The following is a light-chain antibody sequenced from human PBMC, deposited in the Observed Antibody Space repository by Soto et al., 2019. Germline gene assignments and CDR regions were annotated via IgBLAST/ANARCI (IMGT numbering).Light chain of an antibody. CDR2: LNSDGSH. V-gene: IGLV4-69*01. J-gene: IGLJ3*02. CDR1: SGLSSNA. Sequence: QSVLTQSPSASASLGASVKLTCTLSSGLSSNAIAWHQQQPEKGPRYLMKLNSDGSHSKGDGIPDRFSGSSSGAERYLTISSLQSEDEADYYCQTWGTGIQVFGAGTKLTVL. CDR3: QTWGTGIQV.